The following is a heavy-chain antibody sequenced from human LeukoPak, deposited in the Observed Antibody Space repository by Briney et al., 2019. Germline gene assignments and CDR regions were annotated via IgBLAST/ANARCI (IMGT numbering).Heavy chain of an antibody. Sequence: PSETLSLTCTVSGGSISSYYWSWIRQPPGKGLEWIGYIHTSGSTNYNPSLKSRVTISVDTSKNQFSLKLSSVTAADTAVYYCARGNSVPGTDYWGQGTLVTVSS. CDR1: GGSISSYY. V-gene: IGHV4-4*08. D-gene: IGHD2-2*01. J-gene: IGHJ4*02. CDR2: IHTSGST. CDR3: ARGNSVPGTDY.